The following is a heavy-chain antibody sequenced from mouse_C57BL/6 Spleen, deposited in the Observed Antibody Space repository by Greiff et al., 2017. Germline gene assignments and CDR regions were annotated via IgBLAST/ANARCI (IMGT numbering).Heavy chain of an antibody. CDR2: IYPGDGDT. D-gene: IGHD3-3*01. CDR3: ARKGAMDY. J-gene: IGHJ4*01. V-gene: IGHV1-82*01. Sequence: VKLMESGPELVKPGASVKISCKASGYAFSSSWMNWVKQRPGKGLEWIGRIYPGDGDTTYNGKFKGKATLTADKSSSTAYMQLSSLTSEDSAVYFWARKGAMDYWGQGTSVTVSS. CDR1: GYAFSSSW.